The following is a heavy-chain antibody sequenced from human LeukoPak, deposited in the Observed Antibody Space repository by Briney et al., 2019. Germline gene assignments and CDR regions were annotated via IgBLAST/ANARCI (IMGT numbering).Heavy chain of an antibody. D-gene: IGHD2-2*02. CDR3: ARGGLDIVVVPAAIHKVGYYYYMDV. V-gene: IGHV4-34*01. Sequence: PSETLSLTCAVSGGSFSGYYWSWVRHPPGKGLEWIGEINHSGSTNYNPSLKSRVTISVDTSKNKCSLKLSSVPAADTAVYYCARGGLDIVVVPAAIHKVGYYYYMDVWGKGTTVTVSS. CDR2: INHSGST. J-gene: IGHJ6*03. CDR1: GGSFSGYY.